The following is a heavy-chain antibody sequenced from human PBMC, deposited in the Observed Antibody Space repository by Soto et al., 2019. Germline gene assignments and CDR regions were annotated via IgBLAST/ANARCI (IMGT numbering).Heavy chain of an antibody. CDR3: VKDSESSGYLTHLDY. V-gene: IGHV3-9*01. CDR1: GSTFDDYA. Sequence: PGGSLRLSCVASGSTFDDYAIHWVRQTPGKGLEWVSGLTWNGEVLGYADSVKGRFTISRDNGKNSLYLEMNSLRPGDTALYYCVKDSESSGYLTHLDYWGQGTLVTVSS. J-gene: IGHJ4*02. D-gene: IGHD3-22*01. CDR2: LTWNGEVL.